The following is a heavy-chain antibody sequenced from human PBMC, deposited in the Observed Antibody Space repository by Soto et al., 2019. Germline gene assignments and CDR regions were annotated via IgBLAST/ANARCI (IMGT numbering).Heavy chain of an antibody. J-gene: IGHJ6*02. Sequence: PSETLSLTCAVYGGSFSGYYWSWIRQPPGKGLEWIGEINHSGSTNYNPSLKSRVTISVDTSKNQFSLKLSSVTAADTAVYYCERGAINGSGSYPYYYYYYGMDVWGQGTTVTVSS. CDR2: INHSGST. CDR3: ERGAINGSGSYPYYYYYYGMDV. V-gene: IGHV4-34*01. CDR1: GGSFSGYY. D-gene: IGHD3-10*01.